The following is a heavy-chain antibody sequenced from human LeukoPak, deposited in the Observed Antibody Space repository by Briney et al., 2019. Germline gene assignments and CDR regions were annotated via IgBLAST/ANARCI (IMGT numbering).Heavy chain of an antibody. Sequence: VASVKVSCKASGYSFTVYYMHWVRQAPGQGLEWMGWINPNSGGTNYAQKFLGRVTMTGDTSISTAYMELSRLRSDDTAVYYCASLYGDYVGSDYWGQGTLVTVSS. D-gene: IGHD4-17*01. CDR3: ASLYGDYVGSDY. CDR1: GYSFTVYY. CDR2: INPNSGGT. J-gene: IGHJ4*02. V-gene: IGHV1-2*02.